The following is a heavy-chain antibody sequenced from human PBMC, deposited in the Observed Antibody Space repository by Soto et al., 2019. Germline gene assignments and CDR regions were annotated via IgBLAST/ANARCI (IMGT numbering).Heavy chain of an antibody. D-gene: IGHD6-19*01. CDR1: GGSVSSSGYY. CDR3: ARQGIAVAGTLLADFDP. CDR2: IYYSGST. V-gene: IGHV4-39*01. Sequence: XTLSLPCTVSGGSVSSSGYYWGWIRQPPGKGLEWIGSIYYSGSTYYNPSIKSRVTISVDTSKNQFCLKLSSVTHADTAVYYSARQGIAVAGTLLADFDPWGQGTLGTVSS. J-gene: IGHJ5*02.